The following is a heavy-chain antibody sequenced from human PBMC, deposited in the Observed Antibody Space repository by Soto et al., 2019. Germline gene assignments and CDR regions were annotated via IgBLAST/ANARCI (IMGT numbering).Heavy chain of an antibody. D-gene: IGHD1-26*01. CDR3: ATSSGSTVY. CDR2: ISSSGTYT. J-gene: IGHJ4*02. V-gene: IGHV3-21*01. Sequence: GGSLRLSCEASEYTFSSYSMNWVRQAPGKGLEWVSFISSSGTYTHYADSMRGRFTISRNNAQRSLYLQLNSLRAEDTAVYYCATSSGSTVYWSQGTLVTVSS. CDR1: EYTFSSYS.